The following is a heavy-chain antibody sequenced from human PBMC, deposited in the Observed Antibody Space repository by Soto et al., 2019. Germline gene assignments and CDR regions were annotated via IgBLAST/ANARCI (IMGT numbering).Heavy chain of an antibody. J-gene: IGHJ3*02. V-gene: IGHV3-23*01. Sequence: LRLSCAPSPFTFISYAMSSVRQAPWKGLESVSAISGSGGSTYYADSVKGRFTISRDNSKNTLYLQMNSLRAEDTAAYYCAKATRYNWNELTYDICGQGTMVTV. CDR2: ISGSGGST. D-gene: IGHD1-1*01. CDR1: PFTFISYA. CDR3: AKATRYNWNELTYDI.